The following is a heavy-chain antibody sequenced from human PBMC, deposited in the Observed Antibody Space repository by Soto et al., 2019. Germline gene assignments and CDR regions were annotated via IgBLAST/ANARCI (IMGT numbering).Heavy chain of an antibody. D-gene: IGHD6-6*01. CDR3: ARRARGSSSFYYYYYMDV. Sequence: SETLSLTCTVYGGSISSYYWSWIRQSPGKGLEWIGYIYYSGSTDYNASLKSRVTMSVDTSKNEFSLKLSSVTAADTAVYYCARRARGSSSFYYYYYMDVWGKGTTVTVSS. V-gene: IGHV4-59*08. CDR1: GGSISSYY. CDR2: IYYSGST. J-gene: IGHJ6*03.